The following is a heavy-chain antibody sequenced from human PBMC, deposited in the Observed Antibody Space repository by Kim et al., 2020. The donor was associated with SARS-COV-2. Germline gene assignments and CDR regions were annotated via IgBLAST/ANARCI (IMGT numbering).Heavy chain of an antibody. CDR3: ARAAGELLPDY. V-gene: IGHV4-31*02. D-gene: IGHD3-10*01. J-gene: IGHJ4*02. Sequence: TYDHPTLKSRVTISVDTSKNQFSLKLSSVTAADTAVYYCARAAGELLPDYWGQGTLVTVSS. CDR2: T.